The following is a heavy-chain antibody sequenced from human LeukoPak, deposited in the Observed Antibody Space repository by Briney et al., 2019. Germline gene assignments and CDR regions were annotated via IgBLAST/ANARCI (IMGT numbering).Heavy chain of an antibody. CDR2: IKQDGSEK. CDR1: GFTFGDYA. CDR3: AKVPGYCSSTSCLS. Sequence: GGSLRLSCTASGFTFGDYAMSWVRQAPGKGLEWVANIKQDGSEKYYVDSVKGRFTISRDNSKNTLYLQMNSLRAEDTAVYYCAKVPGYCSSTSCLSWGQGTLVTVSS. V-gene: IGHV3-7*01. J-gene: IGHJ4*02. D-gene: IGHD2-2*01.